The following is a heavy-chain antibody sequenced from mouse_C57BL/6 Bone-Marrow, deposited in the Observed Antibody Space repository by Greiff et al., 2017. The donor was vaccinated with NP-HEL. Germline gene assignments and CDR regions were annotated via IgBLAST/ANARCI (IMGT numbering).Heavy chain of an antibody. V-gene: IGHV1-69*01. CDR3: ARDDYGSSFFDY. CDR1: GYTFTSYW. D-gene: IGHD1-1*01. J-gene: IGHJ2*01. CDR2: IDPSDSYT. Sequence: VQLQQPGAELVMPGASVKLSCKASGYTFTSYWMHWVKQRPGQGLEWIGEIDPSDSYTNYNQKFKGKSTLTVDKSSSTAYMQLSSLTSEDSAVYYCARDDYGSSFFDYWGQGTTLTVSS.